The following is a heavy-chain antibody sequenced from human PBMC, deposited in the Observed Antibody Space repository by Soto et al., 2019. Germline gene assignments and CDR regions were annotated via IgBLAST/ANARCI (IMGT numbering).Heavy chain of an antibody. CDR2: IHVSGST. CDR3: ARDGHGMEV. J-gene: IGHJ6*01. Sequence: PSETLSLTCTFSVDSVSSGSYQCTWIRQPPGKGLEWIGYIHVSGSTNDNPSLKGRVTMSIDTSKNQFSLKLSSVTAADTAVYYCARDGHGMEVWGQGTKVTGSS. V-gene: IGHV4-61*01. CDR1: VDSVSSGSYQ.